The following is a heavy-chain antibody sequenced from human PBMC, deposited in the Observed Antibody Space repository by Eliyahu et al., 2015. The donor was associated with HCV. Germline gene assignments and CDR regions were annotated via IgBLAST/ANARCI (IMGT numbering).Heavy chain of an antibody. D-gene: IGHD2-8*02. CDR1: GGSISSFY. J-gene: IGHJ6*02. CDR3: ARGFCTGGHCYNYYAMDV. V-gene: IGHV4-4*07. CDR2: IHGSGTT. Sequence: QVQLQESGPGLVKPSETLSLTCTXSGGSISSFYWSWIRQSAGKGLEWIGRIHGSGTTNYNPSLKSRVTMSVDTSKNQFSLNLRSVTAADTAVYYCARGFCTGGHCYNYYAMDVWGQGTTVTVP.